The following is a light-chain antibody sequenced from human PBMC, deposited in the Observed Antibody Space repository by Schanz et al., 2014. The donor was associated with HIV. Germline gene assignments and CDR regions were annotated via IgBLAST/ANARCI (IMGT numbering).Light chain of an antibody. V-gene: IGKV1-39*01. CDR1: QSISSY. CDR2: AAS. J-gene: IGKJ5*01. CDR3: QHFDSLPIT. Sequence: DIQMTQSPSSLSASVGDRVTITCRASQSISSYLNWYQQKPGKAPKLLIYAASSLQSGVPSRFSGSGSGTDFTFTITSLQPEDYATYFCQHFDSLPITFGQGTRLEIK.